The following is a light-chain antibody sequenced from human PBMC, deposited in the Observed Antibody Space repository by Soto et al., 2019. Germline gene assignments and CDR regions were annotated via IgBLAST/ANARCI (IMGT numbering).Light chain of an antibody. J-gene: IGKJ2*03. CDR1: QSISDW. CDR3: QQYNSHPYS. CDR2: RAS. V-gene: IGKV1-5*03. Sequence: DIQMTQSPSTLSASVGDRVTITCRASQSISDWLAWYQQKPGKAPKLLIYRASTLQSEVPSRFSGSGSGTEFSLTISSLQPDDFATFYCQQYNSHPYSFGQGTKLELK.